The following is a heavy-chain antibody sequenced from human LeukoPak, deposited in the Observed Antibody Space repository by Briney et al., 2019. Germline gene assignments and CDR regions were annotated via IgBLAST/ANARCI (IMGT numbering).Heavy chain of an antibody. V-gene: IGHV3-23*01. D-gene: IGHD2-8*02. CDR2: ISGSGGST. CDR3: AKYPGLHSWYFDL. J-gene: IGHJ2*01. Sequence: GGSLRLSCAASGFTFSSYCMSWVRQAPGKGLEWVSAISGSGGSTYYADSVKRRFTISRNNCKNTLYLRISSLGADDTAVYYCAKYPGLHSWYFDLWGRGTLVTVSS. CDR1: GFTFSSYC.